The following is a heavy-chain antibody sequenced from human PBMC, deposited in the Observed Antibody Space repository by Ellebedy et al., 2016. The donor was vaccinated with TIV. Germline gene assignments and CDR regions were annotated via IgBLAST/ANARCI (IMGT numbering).Heavy chain of an antibody. V-gene: IGHV3-30*01. CDR2: ISYDASNK. CDR3: ARAVGGGDY. Sequence: GESLKISCAASGFTFNTYAMHWVRQAPGKGLEWVAVISYDASNKYYADSVKGRFTISSDNPKNTLYLQMNSLSAEDTAVYYCARAVGGGDYWGQGTLVTVSS. D-gene: IGHD1-26*01. CDR1: GFTFNTYA. J-gene: IGHJ4*02.